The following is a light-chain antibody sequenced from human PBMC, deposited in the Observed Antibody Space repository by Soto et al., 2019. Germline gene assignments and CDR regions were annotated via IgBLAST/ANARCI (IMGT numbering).Light chain of an antibody. CDR3: QQHSNWTLT. J-gene: IGKJ4*02. Sequence: IVLTQSPGILSVSPGERATLSCRTSQSVPSRDLAWYQQKHGQAARLVIYDASNRATGIPARSSGSVSGRDCTITISSLELEDGPVYYCQQHSNWTLTFGGGTKVDIK. CDR1: QSVPSRD. V-gene: IGKV3-11*02. CDR2: DAS.